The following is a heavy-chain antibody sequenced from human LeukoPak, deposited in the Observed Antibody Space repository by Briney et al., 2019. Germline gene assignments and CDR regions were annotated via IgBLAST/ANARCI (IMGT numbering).Heavy chain of an antibody. CDR2: IKQDGSEK. V-gene: IGHV3-7*01. D-gene: IGHD6-19*01. Sequence: GGSLRLSCAASGFTFSSYWMSWVRQAPGKGLEWVANIKQDGSEKYYVDSVKGRFTISRDSAKNSLYLQMNSLRAEDTAVYYCARPIFTYSSGDAFDIWGQGTMVTVSS. CDR3: ARPIFTYSSGDAFDI. J-gene: IGHJ3*02. CDR1: GFTFSSYW.